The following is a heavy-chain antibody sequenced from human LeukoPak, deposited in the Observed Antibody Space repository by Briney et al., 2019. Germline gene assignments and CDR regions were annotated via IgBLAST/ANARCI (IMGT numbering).Heavy chain of an antibody. CDR1: AYSISSSYY. V-gene: IGHV4-38-2*02. CDR3: ARDGAYRTFDS. CDR2: IYHSGST. J-gene: IGHJ4*02. D-gene: IGHD3-16*01. Sequence: SETLSLTCAVSAYSISSSYYWAWIRQPPGKGLECIGYIYHSGSTNYNPSLKSRVTISVDTSKNQFSLKLTSVSAADTAVYYCARDGAYRTFDSWGQGTLVIVSS.